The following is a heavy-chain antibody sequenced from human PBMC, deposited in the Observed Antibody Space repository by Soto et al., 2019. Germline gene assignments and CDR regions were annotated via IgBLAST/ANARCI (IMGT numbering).Heavy chain of an antibody. D-gene: IGHD6-19*01. V-gene: IGHV3-13*01. CDR2: IGTAGDT. CDR3: ARGYSSGWYYGYYYGMDV. CDR1: GFTFSSYD. J-gene: IGHJ6*02. Sequence: PGGSLRLSCAASGFTFSSYDMHWVRQATGKGLEWVSAIGTAGDTYYPGSVKGRFTISRENAKNSLYLQMNSLRAEDTAVYYCARGYSSGWYYGYYYGMDVWGQGTTVTVS.